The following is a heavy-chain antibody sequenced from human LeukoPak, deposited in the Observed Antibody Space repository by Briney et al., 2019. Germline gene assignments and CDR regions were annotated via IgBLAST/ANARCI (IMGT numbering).Heavy chain of an antibody. D-gene: IGHD2-15*01. V-gene: IGHV3-23*01. Sequence: PGGSLRLSRATSGFIFSRSGMTWVRQPPGKGLEWVASFDGNADGTHYADSVKGRCTISRDNSKNTVYLQMNSLRAEDTAIYYCVKPRIIGLGWAQFDYWGQGSLVTVSS. CDR1: GFIFSRSG. CDR2: FDGNADGT. J-gene: IGHJ4*02. CDR3: VKPRIIGLGWAQFDY.